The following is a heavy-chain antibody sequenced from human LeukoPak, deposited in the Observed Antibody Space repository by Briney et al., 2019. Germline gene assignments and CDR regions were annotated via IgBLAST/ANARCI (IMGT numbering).Heavy chain of an antibody. J-gene: IGHJ4*02. CDR3: ARQESSSWYLWYFDY. D-gene: IGHD6-13*01. V-gene: IGHV4-38-2*02. CDR1: GYSISSGYY. Sequence: SETLSLTCTVSGYSISSGYYWGWIRQPPGKGLEWIGSMYHSGSTYYNPSLKSRVTISVDTSKNQFSLKLSSVTAADTAVYYCARQESSSWYLWYFDYWGQGTLVTVSS. CDR2: MYHSGST.